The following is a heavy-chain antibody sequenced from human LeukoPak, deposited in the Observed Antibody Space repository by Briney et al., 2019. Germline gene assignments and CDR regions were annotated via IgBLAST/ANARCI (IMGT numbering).Heavy chain of an antibody. J-gene: IGHJ4*02. CDR2: IYWNDDK. D-gene: IGHD6-13*01. CDR1: GFSLSTSGVG. CDR3: AHRGEGSARVSRPLAAAALHYFDY. Sequence: SGPTLVNPTQTLTLTCTFSGFSLSTSGVGVGWIRQPPGKALEWLALIYWNDDKRYSPSLKSRLTITKDTSKNQVVLTMTNMDPVDTATYYCAHRGEGSARVSRPLAAAALHYFDYWGQGTLVTVSS. V-gene: IGHV2-5*01.